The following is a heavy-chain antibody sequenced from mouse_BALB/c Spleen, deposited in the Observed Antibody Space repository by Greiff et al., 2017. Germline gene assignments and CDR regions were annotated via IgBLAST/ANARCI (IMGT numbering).Heavy chain of an antibody. J-gene: IGHJ2*01. CDR1: GFNIKDTY. D-gene: IGHD4-1*01. V-gene: IGHV14-3*02. CDR2: IDPANGNT. CDR3: ASRTGTGY. Sequence: VQLQQSGAELVKPGASVKLSCTASGFNIKDTYMHWVKQRPEQGLEWIGRIDPANGNTKYDPKFQGKATITADTSSNTAYLQLSSLTSADTAVYYCASRTGTGYWGQGTTLTVSS.